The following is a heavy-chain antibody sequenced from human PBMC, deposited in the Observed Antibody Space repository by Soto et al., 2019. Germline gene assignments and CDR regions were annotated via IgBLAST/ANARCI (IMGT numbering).Heavy chain of an antibody. CDR2: INTGNGNA. J-gene: IGHJ4*02. Sequence: ASVKVSCKTSGYTFSDYPMHWVRQAPGQSLEWLGWINTGNGNAKYSRKFQGRVSILRDTSATTVYMELYSLRSEDTAMYFCARRAYESSGYFPLGHWGQGTLVTVSS. D-gene: IGHD3-22*01. CDR1: GYTFSDYP. CDR3: ARRAYESSGYFPLGH. V-gene: IGHV1-3*04.